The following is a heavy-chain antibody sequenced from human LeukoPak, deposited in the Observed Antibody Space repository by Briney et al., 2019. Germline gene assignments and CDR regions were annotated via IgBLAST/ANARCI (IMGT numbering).Heavy chain of an antibody. CDR3: AREGWYSSSWPDAFDI. D-gene: IGHD6-13*01. CDR2: ISAYNGNT. V-gene: IGHV1-18*01. CDR1: GYTFTSYG. J-gene: IGHJ3*02. Sequence: ASVKVSCKASGYTFTSYGISWVRQAPGQGLEWMGWISAYNGNTNYAQKLQGRVTMTTDTSTSPAYMELRSLRSDDTAVYYCAREGWYSSSWPDAFDIWGQGTLVTVSS.